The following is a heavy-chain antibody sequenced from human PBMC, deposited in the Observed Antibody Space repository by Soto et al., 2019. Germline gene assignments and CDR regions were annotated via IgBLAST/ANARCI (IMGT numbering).Heavy chain of an antibody. CDR2: IWYDGRNK. Sequence: QVQLVESGGGVVQPGRSLRLSCAASGFNFNSYGMHWVRQAPGKGLEWVAVIWYDGRNKYYADSVKGRFTISRDNSKHMLYLQMNSLRVEDTAVYYCVRDTTGAFDIWGQGTMVTVSS. CDR1: GFNFNSYG. V-gene: IGHV3-33*01. D-gene: IGHD1-1*01. CDR3: VRDTTGAFDI. J-gene: IGHJ3*02.